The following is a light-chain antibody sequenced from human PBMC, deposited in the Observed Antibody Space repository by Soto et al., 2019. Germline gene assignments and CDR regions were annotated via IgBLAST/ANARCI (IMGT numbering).Light chain of an antibody. CDR1: QSVSSN. J-gene: IGKJ4*01. V-gene: IGKV3-15*01. Sequence: IVMTQSPATLSVSPGERATLSCRASQSVSSNLAWYQQKPGQAPRLLIYGASTRATGIPARFSGSGSGTEFTLTISSLQSEDFAVYYCQQYNNWPPFSYTFGGGTKVDIK. CDR2: GAS. CDR3: QQYNNWPPFSYT.